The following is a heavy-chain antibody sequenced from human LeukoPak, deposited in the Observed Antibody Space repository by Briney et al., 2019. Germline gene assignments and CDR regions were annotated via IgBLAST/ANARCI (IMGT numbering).Heavy chain of an antibody. D-gene: IGHD4-17*01. J-gene: IGHJ6*02. CDR1: GFSFTFTKNW. V-gene: IGHV5-51*01. Sequence: GESLKISCKASGFSFTFTKNWIGWVRQVPGKGLEWMGIIYPVDSDIRYNPSFQGQVTISVDKSISTTYLQWSSLKASDTAIYYCARHLTTVTASRQYYYYGIDVSGQGTTVTVSS. CDR2: IYPVDSDI. CDR3: ARHLTTVTASRQYYYYGIDV.